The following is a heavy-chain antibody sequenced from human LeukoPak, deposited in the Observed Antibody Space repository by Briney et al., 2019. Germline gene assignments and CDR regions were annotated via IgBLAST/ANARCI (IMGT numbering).Heavy chain of an antibody. D-gene: IGHD3-22*01. CDR3: ARDVDSSGYYDY. Sequence: SETLYLTCNASGGSISGYYWSWIRQPPGKGLEWIGYIYYSGSTNYNPSLKSRVTISVDTSKNQFSLKLSSVTAADTAVYYCARDVDSSGYYDYWGQGTLVTVSS. J-gene: IGHJ4*02. CDR1: GGSISGYY. V-gene: IGHV4-59*01. CDR2: IYYSGST.